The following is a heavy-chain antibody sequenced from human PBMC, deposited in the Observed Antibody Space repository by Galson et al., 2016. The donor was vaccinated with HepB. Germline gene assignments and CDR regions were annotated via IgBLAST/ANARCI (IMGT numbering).Heavy chain of an antibody. CDR3: AKSGPCTGGVCRLYYYYALDV. CDR2: IGGSGGGT. D-gene: IGHD2-8*02. V-gene: IGHV3-23*01. CDR1: GFSFSDYG. J-gene: IGHJ6*04. Sequence: SLRLSCAASGFSFSDYGMTWVRQAPGKGLEWVAGIGGSGGGTSYADSVKGRFTISRDNSGNTLYLHMHPLGAEDTALYYRAKSGPCTGGVCRLYYYYALDVWGKGTPVTVSS.